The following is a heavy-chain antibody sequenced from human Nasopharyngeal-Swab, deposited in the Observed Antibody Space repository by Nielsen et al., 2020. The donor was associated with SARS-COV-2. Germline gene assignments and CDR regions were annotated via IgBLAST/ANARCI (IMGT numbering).Heavy chain of an antibody. Sequence: GESLKISCAASGFTLSSYAMHWVRQAPGKGLEWVAVISYDGSNKYYADSVKGRFTISRDNSKNTLYLQMNSLRAEDTAVYYCARTRGGSYYDAFDIWGQGTMVTVSS. V-gene: IGHV3-30*04. D-gene: IGHD1-26*01. CDR2: ISYDGSNK. CDR1: GFTLSSYA. J-gene: IGHJ3*02. CDR3: ARTRGGSYYDAFDI.